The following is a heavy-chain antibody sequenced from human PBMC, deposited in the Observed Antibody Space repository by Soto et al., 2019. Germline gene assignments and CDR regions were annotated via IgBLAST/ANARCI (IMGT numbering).Heavy chain of an antibody. CDR2: IYSGGST. Sequence: LRLSCAASGFTVSSNYMSWVRQAPGKGLEWVSVIYSGGSTYYADSVKGRFTISRHNSKNTLYLQMNSLRADDTAVYYCAREGRVTRRIYYYYYGMDVWGQGTTVTVSS. D-gene: IGHD2-21*02. J-gene: IGHJ6*02. CDR3: AREGRVTRRIYYYYYGMDV. CDR1: GFTVSSNY. V-gene: IGHV3-53*04.